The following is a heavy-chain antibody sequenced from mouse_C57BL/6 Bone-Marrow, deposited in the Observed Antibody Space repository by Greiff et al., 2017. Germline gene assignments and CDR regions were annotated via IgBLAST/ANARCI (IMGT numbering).Heavy chain of an antibody. V-gene: IGHV1-55*01. CDR3: ARSSGLRFAY. CDR1: GYTFTSYW. CDR2: IYPGSGSN. Sequence: QVQLQQPGAELVKPGASVKMSCTASGYTFTSYWITWVKQRPGQGLEWIGDIYPGSGSNHYNETFTRKATLTVDTSSSTAYMQLSILTSEDSAVYYCARSSGLRFAYWGQGTLVTVSA. J-gene: IGHJ3*01. D-gene: IGHD2-4*01.